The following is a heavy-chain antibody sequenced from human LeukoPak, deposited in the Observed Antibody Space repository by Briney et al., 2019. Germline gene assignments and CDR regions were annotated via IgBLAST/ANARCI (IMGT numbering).Heavy chain of an antibody. CDR2: ISSSSSYI. CDR3: ARDLRGYCSGGSCYGGSPNYGMDV. D-gene: IGHD2-15*01. CDR1: GFPFSSYA. Sequence: GGSLRLSCAASGFPFSSYAMSWVRQAPGKGLEWVSSISSSSSYIYYADSVKGRFTISRDNAKNSLYLQMNSLRAEDTAVYYCARDLRGYCSGGSCYGGSPNYGMDVWGQGTTVTVSS. V-gene: IGHV3-21*01. J-gene: IGHJ6*02.